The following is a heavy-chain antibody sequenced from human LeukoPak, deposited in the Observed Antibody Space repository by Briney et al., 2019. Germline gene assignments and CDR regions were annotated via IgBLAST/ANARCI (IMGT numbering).Heavy chain of an antibody. D-gene: IGHD3-9*01. CDR3: ARARILTGFRYFDY. CDR1: GGSITSSSYF. CDR2: VFYSGST. V-gene: IGHV4-39*01. Sequence: SETLSLTCTVSGGSITSSSYFWGWIRQPPGKGLEWIGSVFYSGSTYYNPSLKSRVTISVDTSNNQFSLKLSSVTAADTAVYYCARARILTGFRYFDYWGQGTLVTVSS. J-gene: IGHJ4*02.